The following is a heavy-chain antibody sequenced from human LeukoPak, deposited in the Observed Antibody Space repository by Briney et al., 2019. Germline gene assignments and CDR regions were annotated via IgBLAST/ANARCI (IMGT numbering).Heavy chain of an antibody. V-gene: IGHV4-34*01. D-gene: IGHD3-22*01. CDR3: ARGLDYYDSSGYRLPALGY. Sequence: PSETLSLTCAVYGGSFSGYYWTWIRQPPGTGLEWIGEINHSGSTNYNPSLKSRVTLSVDTSKNQFSLKLSSVTAADTAVYYCARGLDYYDSSGYRLPALGYWGQGTLVTVSS. J-gene: IGHJ4*02. CDR2: INHSGST. CDR1: GGSFSGYY.